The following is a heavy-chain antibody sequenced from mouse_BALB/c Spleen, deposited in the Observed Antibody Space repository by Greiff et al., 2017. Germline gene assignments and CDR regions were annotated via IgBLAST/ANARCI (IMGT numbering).Heavy chain of an antibody. CDR3: ARDCGSSYFYAMDY. V-gene: IGHV5-6-3*01. Sequence: EVQRVESGGGLVQPGGSLKLSCAASGFTFSSYGMSWVRQTPDKRLELVATINSNGGSTYYPDSVKGRFTISRDNAKNTLYLQMSSLKSEDTAMYYCARDCGSSYFYAMDYWGQGTSVTVSS. CDR1: GFTFSSYG. J-gene: IGHJ4*01. CDR2: INSNGGST. D-gene: IGHD1-1*01.